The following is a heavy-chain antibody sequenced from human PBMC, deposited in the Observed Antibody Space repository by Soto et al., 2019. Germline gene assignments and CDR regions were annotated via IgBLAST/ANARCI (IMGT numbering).Heavy chain of an antibody. CDR1: GGSISSSNW. CDR3: ARRKYGDSRRLWFDP. V-gene: IGHV4-4*02. D-gene: IGHD4-17*01. J-gene: IGHJ5*02. CDR2: IYHSGST. Sequence: SETLSLTCAVSGGSISSSNWWSWVRQPPGKGLEWIGEIYHSGSTNYNPSLKSRVTISVDKSKNQFSLKLSSVTAADTAVYYCARRKYGDSRRLWFDPWGQGTLVTVSS.